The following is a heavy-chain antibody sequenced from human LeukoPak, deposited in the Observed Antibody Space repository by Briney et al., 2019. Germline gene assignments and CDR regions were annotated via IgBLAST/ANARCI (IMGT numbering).Heavy chain of an antibody. V-gene: IGHV5-51*01. Sequence: GESLQISFQGSGQSFTNYWIGWVRQMPGKGLEWLGIIYPGDSDTRYSPSFQGQVTISADKSISTTYLHWSSLRASDTAMYYCARHYSDHLDYWGQGTLVTVSS. J-gene: IGHJ4*02. CDR1: GQSFTNYW. D-gene: IGHD4-17*01. CDR3: ARHYSDHLDY. CDR2: IYPGDSDT.